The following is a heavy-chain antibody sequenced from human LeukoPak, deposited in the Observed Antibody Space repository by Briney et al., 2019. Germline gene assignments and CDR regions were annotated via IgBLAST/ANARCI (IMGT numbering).Heavy chain of an antibody. V-gene: IGHV3-23*01. CDR3: VKDRPNCYHSTGHYYRRNGDC. D-gene: IGHD3-22*01. J-gene: IGHJ4*02. CDR1: GFTFSIYA. CDR2: ITSSGEST. Sequence: PGGSLRLSCVASGFTFSIYAMSWVRQAPGKGLEWVSSITSSGESTYYAGSVKGQFTISRDNSKNALYLQMNSLRAEDTAVYYCVKDRPNCYHSTGHYYRRNGDCWGQGTLVTVSS.